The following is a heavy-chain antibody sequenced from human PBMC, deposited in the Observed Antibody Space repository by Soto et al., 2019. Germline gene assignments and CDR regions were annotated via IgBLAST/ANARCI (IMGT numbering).Heavy chain of an antibody. D-gene: IGHD5-18*01. J-gene: IGHJ5*02. V-gene: IGHV3-23*01. Sequence: GGSLRLSCAASGIIFNGFGMHWVRQAPGKGLEWVSYITGSGGSTDYADSVKGRFTISRDNSKNTLYLQMNSLRAGDTAIYFFAKPIHLGLSWFDPCGQGTLVTVSA. CDR3: AKPIHLGLSWFDP. CDR2: ITGSGGST. CDR1: GIIFNGFG.